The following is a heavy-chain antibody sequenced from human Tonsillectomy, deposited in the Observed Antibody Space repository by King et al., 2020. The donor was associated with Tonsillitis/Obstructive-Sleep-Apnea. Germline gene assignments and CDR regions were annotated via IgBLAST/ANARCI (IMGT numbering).Heavy chain of an antibody. V-gene: IGHV3-49*04. J-gene: IGHJ4*02. D-gene: IGHD3-10*01. CDR3: SRGLGGWIEH. Sequence: VQLVESGGGLVQPGRSLRLSCTASGFTFGDYTMNWVRQAPGKGLEWVGFIRRKAYGGTTEYAASVKGRFTISRDDSKSIAYLQMNSLKTEDTAVYYCSRGLGGWIEHWGQGTPVTVSS. CDR1: GFTFGDYT. CDR2: IRRKAYGGTT.